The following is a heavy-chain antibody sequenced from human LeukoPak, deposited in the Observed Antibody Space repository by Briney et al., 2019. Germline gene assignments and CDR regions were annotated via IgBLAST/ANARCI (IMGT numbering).Heavy chain of an antibody. Sequence: GGSLRLSCAASGFTFSDYYMSWIRQAPGKGLEWVSYISSGGRTIYCADSVKGRFTISRDNAKDSLYLQMNSLRAEDTAVYYCARDPGSGYEEHFDYWGQGTLVTVSS. CDR3: ARDPGSGYEEHFDY. CDR1: GFTFSDYY. V-gene: IGHV3-11*01. CDR2: ISSGGRTI. D-gene: IGHD5-12*01. J-gene: IGHJ4*02.